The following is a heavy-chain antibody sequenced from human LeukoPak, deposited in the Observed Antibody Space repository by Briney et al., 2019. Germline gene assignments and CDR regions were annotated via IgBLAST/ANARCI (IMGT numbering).Heavy chain of an antibody. CDR3: AKSLAYCGGDCYPNWFDP. D-gene: IGHD2-21*02. CDR1: GFSFSSYW. J-gene: IGHJ5*02. Sequence: PGGSLRLSCAASGFSFSSYWMSWVRQAPGKGLEWVSAITGSGGSTYYADSVKGRFTISRDNSKNTLYLQMNSLRAEDTAVYYCAKSLAYCGGDCYPNWFDPWGQGTLVTVSS. V-gene: IGHV3-23*01. CDR2: ITGSGGST.